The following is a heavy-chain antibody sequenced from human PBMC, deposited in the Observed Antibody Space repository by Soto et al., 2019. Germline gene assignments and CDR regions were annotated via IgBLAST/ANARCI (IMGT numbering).Heavy chain of an antibody. D-gene: IGHD5-12*01. J-gene: IGHJ6*03. Sequence: GGSLRLSCAASGFTFDDYTMHWVRQAPGKGLEWVSVISWDGGSTYYADSVKGRLTISRDNCKNSLYLQMSRLRAEDTAVYYCARDKYEWLRVDYYYYYMDVWGKGTTVTVSS. CDR3: ARDKYEWLRVDYYYYYMDV. CDR2: ISWDGGST. CDR1: GFTFDDYT. V-gene: IGHV3-43*01.